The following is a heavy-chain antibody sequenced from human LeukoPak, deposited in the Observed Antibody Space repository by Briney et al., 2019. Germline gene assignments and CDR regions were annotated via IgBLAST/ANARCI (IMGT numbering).Heavy chain of an antibody. V-gene: IGHV4-38-2*01. CDR2: IYHSGST. J-gene: IGHJ4*02. CDR1: GYSISSGYY. D-gene: IGHD3-22*01. Sequence: PSETLSLTCAISGYSISSGYYWAWIRQPPGKGLEWVGSIYHSGSTYYNPSLKSRVTISVDTSKNHFSLMLTSVTAADTAVYYCARSPTIYYDSSGYITPAYFDCWGQGTLVTVSS. CDR3: ARSPTIYYDSSGYITPAYFDC.